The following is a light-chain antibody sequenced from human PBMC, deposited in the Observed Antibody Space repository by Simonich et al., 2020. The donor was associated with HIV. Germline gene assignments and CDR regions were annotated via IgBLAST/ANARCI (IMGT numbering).Light chain of an antibody. J-gene: IGKJ4*01. Sequence: EIVLTQSPATLSLSPGERATLPCGASQSVNSSYLAWYQQKPGLAPRLLIYAASSRATGIPDRFSGSGSGTDFTLTISRLEPEDFAVYYCQQYYGTPLTFGGGTRVEIK. V-gene: IGKV3D-20*01. CDR3: QQYYGTPLT. CDR1: QSVNSSY. CDR2: AAS.